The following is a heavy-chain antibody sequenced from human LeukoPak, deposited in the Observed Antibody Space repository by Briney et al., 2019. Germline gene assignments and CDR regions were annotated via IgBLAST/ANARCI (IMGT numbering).Heavy chain of an antibody. CDR3: ARASYYYDSSGYPGYYFDY. D-gene: IGHD3-22*01. J-gene: IGHJ4*02. CDR2: INPNSGGT. CDR1: GYTFTGYY. V-gene: IGHV1-2*02. Sequence: GASVKVSCKASGYTFTGYYMHWVRQAPGQGLEGMGWINPNSGGTNYAQKFQGRVTMTRDTSISTAYMELSRLRSDDTAVYYCARASYYYDSSGYPGYYFDYWGQGTLVTVSS.